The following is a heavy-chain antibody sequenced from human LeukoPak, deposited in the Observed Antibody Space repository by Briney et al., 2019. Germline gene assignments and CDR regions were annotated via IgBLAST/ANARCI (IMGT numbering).Heavy chain of an antibody. V-gene: IGHV4-61*02. CDR3: ARGATMEGIGFDY. D-gene: IGHD3-10*01. CDR1: GGSISSGSYY. Sequence: PSETLSLTCTVSGGSISSGSYYWSWIRQPAGKGLEWIGRIYTSGSTNYNPSLKSRVTISVDTSKNQFSLKLSSVTAADTAVYYCARGATMEGIGFDYWGQGTLVTVSS. J-gene: IGHJ4*02. CDR2: IYTSGST.